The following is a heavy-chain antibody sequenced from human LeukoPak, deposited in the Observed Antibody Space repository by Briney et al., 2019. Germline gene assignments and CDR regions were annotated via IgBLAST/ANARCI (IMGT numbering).Heavy chain of an antibody. Sequence: SVKVSCKASGGTFSSYAISWVRQAPGQGLEWMGRIIPILGIANYAQKFQGRVTITADKSTSTAYMALSSLRSEDTAVYYCARRVYDSSDFDIWGQGTMVTVSS. CDR3: ARRVYDSSDFDI. D-gene: IGHD3-22*01. CDR1: GGTFSSYA. V-gene: IGHV1-69*04. CDR2: IIPILGIA. J-gene: IGHJ3*02.